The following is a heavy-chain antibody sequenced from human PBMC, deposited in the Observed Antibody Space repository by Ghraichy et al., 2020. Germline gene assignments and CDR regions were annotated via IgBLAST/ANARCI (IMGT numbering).Heavy chain of an antibody. CDR3: ASGVGRYYYDSSGYSGY. V-gene: IGHV4-34*01. CDR2: INHSGST. CDR1: GGSFSGYY. Sequence: ESLNISCAVYGGSFSGYYWSWIRQPPGKGLEWIGEINHSGSTNYNPSLKSRVTISVDTSKNQFSLKLSSVTAADTAVYYCASGVGRYYYDSSGYSGYWGQGTLVTVSS. D-gene: IGHD3-22*01. J-gene: IGHJ4*02.